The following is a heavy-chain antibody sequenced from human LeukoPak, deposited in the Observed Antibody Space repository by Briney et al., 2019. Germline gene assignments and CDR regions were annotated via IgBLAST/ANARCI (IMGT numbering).Heavy chain of an antibody. J-gene: IGHJ4*02. CDR3: AKDRSAVLVTEFDY. CDR2: ISYDGSNK. Sequence: GRSLRLSCAASGFTFSSYGMHWVRQAPGKGLEWVAVISYDGSNKYYADSVKGRFTISRDNSKNTLYLQMNSLRAEDTAVYYCAKDRSAVLVTEFDYWGQGTLVTVSS. V-gene: IGHV3-30*18. D-gene: IGHD2-8*02. CDR1: GFTFSSYG.